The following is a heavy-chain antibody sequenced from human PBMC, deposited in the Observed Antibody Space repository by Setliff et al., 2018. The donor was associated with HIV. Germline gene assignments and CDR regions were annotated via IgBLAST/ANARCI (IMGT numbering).Heavy chain of an antibody. Sequence: SVKVSCKASGGTFRSNAISWVRQAPGQGLEWMGGIIPLFGTANYAQKFQGRVTITADKSTSTAYLELNSLRSEDSAIYYCAREIRIAVAAVGWFDPWGQGTLVTVSS. CDR1: GGTFRSNA. CDR3: AREIRIAVAAVGWFDP. V-gene: IGHV1-69*06. J-gene: IGHJ5*02. CDR2: IIPLFGTA. D-gene: IGHD6-13*01.